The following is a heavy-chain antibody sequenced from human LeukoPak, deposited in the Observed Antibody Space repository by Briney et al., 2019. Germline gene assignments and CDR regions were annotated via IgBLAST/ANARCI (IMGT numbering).Heavy chain of an antibody. J-gene: IGHJ3*02. CDR2: IYYSGST. CDR1: GGSISSSSYY. D-gene: IGHD6-13*01. CDR3: ARDIGSSWYGAFDI. Sequence: PSETQSLTCTVSGGSISSSSYYWGWIRQPPGKGLEWIGSIYYSGSTYYNPSLKSRVTISVDTSKNQFSLKLSSVTAADTAVYYCARDIGSSWYGAFDIWGQGTMVTVSS. V-gene: IGHV4-39*07.